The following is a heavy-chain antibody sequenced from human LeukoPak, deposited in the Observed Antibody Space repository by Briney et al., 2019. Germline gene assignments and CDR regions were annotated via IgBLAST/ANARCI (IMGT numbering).Heavy chain of an antibody. CDR3: ARDSDGIVVVVAATDAFDI. D-gene: IGHD2-15*01. Sequence: KSGGSLRLSCTASGFTFSDYSVNWVRQAPGKGLEWVSCITGISDIYYADSVKGRFTISRDNAKNSLYLQMNSLRAEDTAVYYCARDSDGIVVVVAATDAFDIWGQGTMVTVSS. CDR2: ITGISDI. V-gene: IGHV3-69-1*01. CDR1: GFTFSDYS. J-gene: IGHJ3*02.